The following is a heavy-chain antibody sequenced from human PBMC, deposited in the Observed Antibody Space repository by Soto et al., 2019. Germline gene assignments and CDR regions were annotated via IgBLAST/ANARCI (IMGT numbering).Heavy chain of an antibody. Sequence: QVQLVESGGGVVQPGRSLRLSCAASGFTFSSYAMHWVRQAPGKGLEWVAVISYDGSNKNYADSVKGRFTISRENSKNTLYLKMNSLRAEHTAVYYCARDRGYSYGYNYYGMDVWGQGTTVTVSS. D-gene: IGHD5-18*01. CDR1: GFTFSSYA. CDR3: ARDRGYSYGYNYYGMDV. J-gene: IGHJ6*02. CDR2: ISYDGSNK. V-gene: IGHV3-30-3*01.